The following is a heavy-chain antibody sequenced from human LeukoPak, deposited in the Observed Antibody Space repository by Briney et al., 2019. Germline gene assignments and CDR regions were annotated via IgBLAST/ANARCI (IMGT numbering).Heavy chain of an antibody. CDR3: ARGKLSRNWFDP. Sequence: SETLSLTCAVYGGSFSGYYWSWIRQPPGKGLEWIGEINHSGSTNYNPSLKSRVTISVDTSKNQFSLKLSSVTAADTAVYYCARGKLSRNWFDPWGQGTLVPVSS. CDR2: INHSGST. D-gene: IGHD3-10*01. J-gene: IGHJ5*02. CDR1: GGSFSGYY. V-gene: IGHV4-34*01.